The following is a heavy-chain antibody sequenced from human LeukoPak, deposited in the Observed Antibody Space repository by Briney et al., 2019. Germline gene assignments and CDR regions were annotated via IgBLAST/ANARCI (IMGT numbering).Heavy chain of an antibody. V-gene: IGHV3-21*01. CDR3: ARDHYYYDSSGAHFDY. CDR2: ISSSSSYI. CDR1: GFTFSSYS. Sequence: GGSLRLSCAASGFTFSSYSMNWVRQAPGKGLGWVSSISSSSSYIYYADSVKGRFAISRDNSKNTLYLQMNSLRAEDTAVYYFARDHYYYDSSGAHFDYWGQEPLVTVSS. J-gene: IGHJ4*02. D-gene: IGHD3-22*01.